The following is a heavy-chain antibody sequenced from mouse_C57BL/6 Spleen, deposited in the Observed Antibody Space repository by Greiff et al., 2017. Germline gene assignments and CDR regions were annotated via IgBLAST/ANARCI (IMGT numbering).Heavy chain of an antibody. CDR3: ARIYYGSSGGMDY. J-gene: IGHJ4*01. D-gene: IGHD1-1*01. V-gene: IGHV1-55*01. Sequence: QVQLQQPGAELVKPGASVKMSCKASGYTFTSYWITWVKQRPGQGLEWIGDIYPGSGSTNYNEKFKSKDTLTVDTSSSTAYMQLSSLTSEDSAVYYCARIYYGSSGGMDYWGQGTSVTVSS. CDR2: IYPGSGST. CDR1: GYTFTSYW.